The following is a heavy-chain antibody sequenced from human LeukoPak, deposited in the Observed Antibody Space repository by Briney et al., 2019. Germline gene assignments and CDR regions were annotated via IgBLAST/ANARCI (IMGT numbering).Heavy chain of an antibody. CDR2: FSHTGTT. Sequence: PSETLSLTCTGSAGSITNSAWNWIRQSPGKGLEWIGCFSHTGTTNYNPSLKSRVTISADTSKNQSSLNLGSVTAADTAVYYCVGYTHFPDWGQGTLVTVSS. J-gene: IGHJ4*02. V-gene: IGHV4-59*12. D-gene: IGHD2/OR15-2a*01. CDR1: AGSITNSA. CDR3: VGYTHFPD.